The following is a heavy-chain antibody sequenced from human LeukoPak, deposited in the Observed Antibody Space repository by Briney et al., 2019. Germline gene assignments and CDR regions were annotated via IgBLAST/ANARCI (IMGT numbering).Heavy chain of an antibody. Sequence: ASVKVSCKASGYTFTGYYMHWVRQAPGQGLEWMGWINPNSGGTNYAQKFQGRVTMTRDTSISTAYMELSRLRSDDTAVYYCAKILWFGEYVNYWGQGTLVTVSS. V-gene: IGHV1-2*02. CDR2: INPNSGGT. J-gene: IGHJ4*02. CDR1: GYTFTGYY. D-gene: IGHD3-10*01. CDR3: AKILWFGEYVNY.